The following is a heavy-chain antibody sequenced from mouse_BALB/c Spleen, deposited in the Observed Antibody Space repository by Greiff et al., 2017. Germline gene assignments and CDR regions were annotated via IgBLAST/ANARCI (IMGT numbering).Heavy chain of an antibody. CDR3: ARDPSNWGYAMDY. J-gene: IGHJ4*01. CDR1: GFTFSSFG. Sequence: EVHLVESGGGLVQPGGSRKLSCAASGFTFSSFGMHWVRQAPEKGLEWVAYISSGSSTIYYADTVKGRFTISRDNPKNTLFLQMTSLRSEDTAMYYCARDPSNWGYAMDYWGQGTSVTVSS. V-gene: IGHV5-17*02. CDR2: ISSGSSTI. D-gene: IGHD4-1*01.